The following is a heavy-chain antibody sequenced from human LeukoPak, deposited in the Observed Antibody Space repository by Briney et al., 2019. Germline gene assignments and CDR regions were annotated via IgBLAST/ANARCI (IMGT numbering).Heavy chain of an antibody. Sequence: ASVKVSCKASGFTFTSSAMQWVRQARGQRLEWIGWIVVGRGNTNYAQKFQERVTITRDMSTSTAYMELSSLRAEDTAVYDCAAISASCGDRWCWFDPWGQGTLVTVSS. J-gene: IGHJ5*02. CDR1: GFTFTSSA. V-gene: IGHV1-58*02. CDR3: AAISASCGDRWCWFDP. D-gene: IGHD2-21*01. CDR2: IVVGRGNT.